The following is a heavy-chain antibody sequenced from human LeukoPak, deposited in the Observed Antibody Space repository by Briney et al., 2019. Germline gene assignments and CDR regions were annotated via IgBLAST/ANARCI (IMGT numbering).Heavy chain of an antibody. CDR3: ARVFGYSYGSFDY. D-gene: IGHD5-18*01. CDR2: IIPILGIA. Sequence: ASVKVSCKASGGTFSSYAISWVRQAPGQGLEWMGRIIPILGIANYAQKFQGRVTITADKSTSTAYMELSSLRSEDTAVYYCARVFGYSYGSFDYWGQGTLVTVSS. CDR1: GGTFSSYA. J-gene: IGHJ4*02. V-gene: IGHV1-69*04.